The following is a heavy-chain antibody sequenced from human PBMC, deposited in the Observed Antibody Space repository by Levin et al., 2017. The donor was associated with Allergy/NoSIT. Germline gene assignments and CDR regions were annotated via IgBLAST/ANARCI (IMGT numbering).Heavy chain of an antibody. CDR3: TTGWGWFGDG. D-gene: IGHD3-10*01. J-gene: IGHJ4*02. Sequence: LSLTCAGSGFSVSNVWMNWVRQAPGKGLEWVGRIRNKADGGTTDYAAPVKGRFTISRDDSKNTLYLQMNSLKTEDTAVYHCTTGWGWFGDGWGQGTLVTVSS. CDR2: IRNKADGGTT. V-gene: IGHV3-15*07. CDR1: GFSVSNVW.